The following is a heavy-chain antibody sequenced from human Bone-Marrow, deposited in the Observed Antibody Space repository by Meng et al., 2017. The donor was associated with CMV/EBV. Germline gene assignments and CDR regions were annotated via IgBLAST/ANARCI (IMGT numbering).Heavy chain of an antibody. CDR2: IYYSGST. D-gene: IGHD4-17*01. Sequence: GSLRLSCTVSGGSISSYYWSWIRQPPGKGLEWIGYIYYSGSTNYNPSLKSRVTISVDTSKNQFSLKLSSVTAADTAVYYCARGGLRLGYWGQGTRVTVSS. V-gene: IGHV4-59*01. CDR3: ARGGLRLGY. J-gene: IGHJ4*02. CDR1: GGSISSYY.